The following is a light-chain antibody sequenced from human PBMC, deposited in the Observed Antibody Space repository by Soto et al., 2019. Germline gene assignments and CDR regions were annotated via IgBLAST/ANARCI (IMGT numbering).Light chain of an antibody. CDR1: QSVSSY. Sequence: EIVLTQSPATLSLSPGERATLSCRASQSVSSYLAWYQQKPGQAPRLLIYDASNRATGIPARFSGSGSGTDFTLTISSLEPEDFGTYFCQQSYSTPWTFAQGTKVEIK. CDR3: QQSYSTPWT. V-gene: IGKV3-11*01. CDR2: DAS. J-gene: IGKJ1*01.